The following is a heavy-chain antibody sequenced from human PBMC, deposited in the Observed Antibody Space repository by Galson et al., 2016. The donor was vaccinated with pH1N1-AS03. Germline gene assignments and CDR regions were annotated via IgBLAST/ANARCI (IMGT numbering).Heavy chain of an antibody. D-gene: IGHD5-18*01. CDR3: ARESGYNYCYLDY. V-gene: IGHV1-69*13. J-gene: IGHJ4*02. CDR1: GVIFRSFG. CDR2: VIGVFGTS. Sequence: SVKVSCKASGVIFRSFGISWVRQAPGQGLEWMGRVIGVFGTSKHAQKFQGRVTITADESTSTAYMELTRLRSDDTAVYYCARESGYNYCYLDYWGQGTLVTVSS.